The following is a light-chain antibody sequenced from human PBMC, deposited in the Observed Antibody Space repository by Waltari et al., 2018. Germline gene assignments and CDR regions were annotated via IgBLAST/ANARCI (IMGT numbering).Light chain of an antibody. CDR2: DVS. V-gene: IGLV2-14*03. J-gene: IGLJ2*01. CDR3: SSYTNTNTFVL. CDR1: STDIGAYNH. Sequence: QSALTQPASVSGSPGQSITISCIGTSTDIGAYNHVSWYQQYPGKAPKLMIFDVSKRPSGVSDRFSASKSANTASLTISGLQAEDEADYYCSSYTNTNTFVLFGGGTKVTVL.